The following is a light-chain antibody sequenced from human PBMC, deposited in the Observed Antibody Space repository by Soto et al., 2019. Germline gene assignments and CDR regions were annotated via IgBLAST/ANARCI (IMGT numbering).Light chain of an antibody. CDR2: RAS. Sequence: EIVMTQSPATLSESPGERATLSCRASQSVSSNLAWYQQKPGQAPRLLIYRASTRAPGIPARFSGSGSGTDFTLTITSLQSEDFAVYYCQHYHNWPPWTFGQGTKVEIK. J-gene: IGKJ1*01. CDR1: QSVSSN. CDR3: QHYHNWPPWT. V-gene: IGKV3-15*01.